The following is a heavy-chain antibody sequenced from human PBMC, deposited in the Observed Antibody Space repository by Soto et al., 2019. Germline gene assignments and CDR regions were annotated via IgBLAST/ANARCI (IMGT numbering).Heavy chain of an antibody. J-gene: IGHJ5*02. CDR3: AKNQGVELVPLATVDCFDP. CDR2: ISGSCFKK. V-gene: IGHV3-23*01. Sequence: GGSLRLSCAASGFIFENFGMSWVRQAPGKGLEWISSISGSCFKKYYADSAKGRFTISRDNSKSTVYLELNNLSAEDTAVYHCAKNQGVELVPLATVDCFDPWGQGSVVTVSS. D-gene: IGHD1-26*01. CDR1: GFIFENFG.